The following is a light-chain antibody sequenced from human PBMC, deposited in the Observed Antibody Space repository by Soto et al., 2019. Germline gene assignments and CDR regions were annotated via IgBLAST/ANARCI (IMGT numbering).Light chain of an antibody. CDR1: QSVSSY. J-gene: IGKJ4*01. Sequence: EIVLTQSPATLSLSPGERATLSCRASQSVSSYLAWYQQKPGQAPRLLIYDASNRATGIPARFSGSGSGTEFTLTISGLQSDDFALFFCQHYYKWPLSFGGGTKVDI. CDR3: QHYYKWPLS. V-gene: IGKV3-11*01. CDR2: DAS.